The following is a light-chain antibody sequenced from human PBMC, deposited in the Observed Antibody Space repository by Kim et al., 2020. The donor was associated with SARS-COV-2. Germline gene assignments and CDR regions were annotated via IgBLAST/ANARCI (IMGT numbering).Light chain of an antibody. CDR2: KDS. CDR3: YSAADNNRV. Sequence: SVSPRQTAGITCSGDILAKKYARWYQQKPGQAPLLIIYKDSERPSGIPERFSGSSSGATVTLTITGAQVEDEADYYCYSAADNNRVFGGGTQMTVL. V-gene: IGLV3-27*01. J-gene: IGLJ3*02. CDR1: ILAKKY.